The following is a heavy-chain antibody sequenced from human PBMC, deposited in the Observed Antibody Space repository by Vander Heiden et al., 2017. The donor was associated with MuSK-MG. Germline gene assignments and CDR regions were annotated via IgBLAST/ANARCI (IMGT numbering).Heavy chain of an antibody. J-gene: IGHJ3*02. D-gene: IGHD3-22*01. CDR1: AYTFTSYG. CDR3: ARLYYYDSSGYYFLAGAFDI. CDR2: ISAYNGNT. Sequence: QVQLVQSGAEVQKPGSSVKVSCKASAYTFTSYGISWVRQAPGQGLEWMGWISAYNGNTNYPQKLQGRVTMTTDTSTSTAFMELRSLRSDDTAVYYCARLYYYDSSGYYFLAGAFDIWGQGTMVTVSS. V-gene: IGHV1-18*01.